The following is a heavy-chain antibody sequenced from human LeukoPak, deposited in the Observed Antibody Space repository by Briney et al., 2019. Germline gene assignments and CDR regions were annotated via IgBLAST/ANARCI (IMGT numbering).Heavy chain of an antibody. CDR3: ARAPLYGPHFDY. CDR1: GGSFSGYY. Sequence: SETLSLTCAVYGGSFSGYYWSWIRQPPGKGLEWIGEINHSGSTNYNPSLKSRVTISVDTSKNQFSLKLSSVTAADTAVYYCARAPLYGPHFDYWGQGTLVTVSS. D-gene: IGHD2/OR15-2a*01. CDR2: INHSGST. J-gene: IGHJ4*02. V-gene: IGHV4-34*01.